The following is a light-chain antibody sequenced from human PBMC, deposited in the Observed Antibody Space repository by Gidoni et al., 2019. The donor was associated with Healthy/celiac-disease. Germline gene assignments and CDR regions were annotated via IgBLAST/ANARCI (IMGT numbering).Light chain of an antibody. J-gene: IGLJ3*02. CDR1: NIGRKS. Sequence: SYVLTQPPSVSVDPGQTARITCGGNNIGRKSVHWYQQKPGQAPVLVVYDDSDRPSGIPERFSGSNSGNTATLTISRVEAGDEADYFCQVWDSSSDHLWVFGGGTKLTVL. CDR2: DDS. CDR3: QVWDSSSDHLWV. V-gene: IGLV3-21*02.